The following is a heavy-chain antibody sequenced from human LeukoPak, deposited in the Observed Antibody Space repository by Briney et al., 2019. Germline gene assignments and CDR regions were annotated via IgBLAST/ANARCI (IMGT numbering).Heavy chain of an antibody. CDR3: ARVLGATIGY. D-gene: IGHD1-26*01. CDR2: IYTSGST. Sequence: PSETLSLTCTVSGGSISSGSYYWRWLRQPAGKGLEWIGRIYTSGSTNYNPSLKSRVTISVDTSKSQFSLKLSSVTAADTAVYYCARVLGATIGYWGQGTLVTVSA. V-gene: IGHV4-61*02. J-gene: IGHJ4*02. CDR1: GGSISSGSYY.